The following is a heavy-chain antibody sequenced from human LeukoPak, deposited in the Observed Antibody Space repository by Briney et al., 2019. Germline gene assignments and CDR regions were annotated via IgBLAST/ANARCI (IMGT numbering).Heavy chain of an antibody. V-gene: IGHV4-34*01. CDR2: INQRGST. CDR1: GGSFSGYY. J-gene: IGHJ6*04. D-gene: IGHD6-6*01. Sequence: SETLSLTCAVYGGSFSGYYWNWIRQPPGKGLEWIGEINQRGSTNYNPSRKSRDTISIETYKKQFFLKVSSVTSALTAVYYCARGVAARPFYFYYSIDVWDTGTTVTFSS. CDR3: ARGVAARPFYFYYSIDV.